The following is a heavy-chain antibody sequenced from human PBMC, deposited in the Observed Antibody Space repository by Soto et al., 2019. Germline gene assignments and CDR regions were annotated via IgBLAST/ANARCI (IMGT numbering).Heavy chain of an antibody. D-gene: IGHD1-26*01. CDR1: GYTFTVYY. J-gene: IGHJ4*02. Sequence: ASVKVSCRASGYTFTVYYMHWVRQAPGQGLERMGWINPKSGGTMYPQKFQGRVTMTWDTSISTAYMALTRLRSDDTVVYYCARDLAKGGGSAGFDYWGQGTLVTVSS. V-gene: IGHV1-2*02. CDR3: ARDLAKGGGSAGFDY. CDR2: INPKSGGT.